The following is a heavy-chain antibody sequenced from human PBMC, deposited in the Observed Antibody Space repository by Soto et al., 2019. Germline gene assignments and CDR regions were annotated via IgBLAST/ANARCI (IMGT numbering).Heavy chain of an antibody. J-gene: IGHJ4*02. CDR3: AREESIPALDY. V-gene: IGHV3-30*04. CDR2: ISYDGSNK. CDR1: GFTFSSYA. D-gene: IGHD2-2*01. Sequence: GESLKISCAASGFTFSSYAMHWVRQAPGKGLEWVAVISYDGSNKYYADSVKGRFTISRDNSKNTLYLQMNSLRAEDTAVYYCAREESIPALDYWGQGTLVTVSS.